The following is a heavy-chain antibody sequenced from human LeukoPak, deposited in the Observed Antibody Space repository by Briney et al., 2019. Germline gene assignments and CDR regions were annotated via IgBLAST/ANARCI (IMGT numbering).Heavy chain of an antibody. V-gene: IGHV1-18*01. CDR3: ARGPWEAAATPHSFDT. J-gene: IGHJ4*02. CDR2: ISGYNGHT. D-gene: IGHD1-26*01. CDR1: GFSFASFG. Sequence: ASVKVSYKAFGFSFASFGFNWVRHGPGQGLEWMGWISGYNGHTRYEQKFHDRVTMTTDSSTSTVYMELRSLRYDDTALYYCARGPWEAAATPHSFDTWGQGALVLVSS.